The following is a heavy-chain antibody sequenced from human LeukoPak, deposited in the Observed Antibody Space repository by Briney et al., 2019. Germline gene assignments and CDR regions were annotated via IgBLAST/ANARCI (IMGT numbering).Heavy chain of an antibody. CDR2: INSDGSST. V-gene: IGHV3-74*01. Sequence: GGSLRLSCAASGFTFSSYWMHWVRQAPGKGLVWVSRINSDGSSTSYADSVKGRFTISRDNAKNTLYLQMNSLRAGDTAVYYCARDPTVLWFGELLPLDYWGQGTLVTVSS. D-gene: IGHD3-10*01. CDR1: GFTFSSYW. J-gene: IGHJ4*02. CDR3: ARDPTVLWFGELLPLDY.